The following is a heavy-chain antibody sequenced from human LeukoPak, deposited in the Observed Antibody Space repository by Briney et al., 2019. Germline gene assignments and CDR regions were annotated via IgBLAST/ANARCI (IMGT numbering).Heavy chain of an antibody. CDR1: RFTFDDYA. D-gene: IGHD3-22*01. Sequence: GGSLRLSCAASRFTFDDYAMHWVRQAPGKGLEWVSGISWNSGSIGYADSVKGRFTISRDNAKTSLYLKMNSLRAEDTALYYCAKDMGHYYDSSGYYSTNAFDIWGQGTMVTVSS. CDR3: AKDMGHYYDSSGYYSTNAFDI. CDR2: ISWNSGSI. V-gene: IGHV3-9*01. J-gene: IGHJ3*02.